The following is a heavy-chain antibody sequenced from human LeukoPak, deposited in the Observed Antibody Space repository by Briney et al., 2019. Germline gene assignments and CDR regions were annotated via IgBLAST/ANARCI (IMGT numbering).Heavy chain of an antibody. CDR3: ARERYSGYDH. D-gene: IGHD5-12*01. Sequence: SETLSLTCTVSGDSISSSNCYWGWIRQPPGKGLEWIGSIYYSGSTYYNPSLKSRVTISVDTSKNQFSLKLSSVTAADTAVYYCARERYSGYDHWGQGTLVTVSS. V-gene: IGHV4-39*07. J-gene: IGHJ4*02. CDR2: IYYSGST. CDR1: GDSISSSNCY.